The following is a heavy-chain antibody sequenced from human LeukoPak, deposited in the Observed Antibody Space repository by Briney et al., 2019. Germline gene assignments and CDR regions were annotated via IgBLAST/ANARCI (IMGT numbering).Heavy chain of an antibody. CDR1: GYSFTNYW. Sequence: PGESLKISCKGSGYSFTNYWIGWVRQMPGKGLEWMGIIYPGDSDTRYSPSFQGQVTISADKFISTAYLQWSSLKASDTAMYYCARRNYYDSSGYPLNDAFDIWGQGTMVTVSS. D-gene: IGHD3-22*01. J-gene: IGHJ3*02. V-gene: IGHV5-51*01. CDR2: IYPGDSDT. CDR3: ARRNYYDSSGYPLNDAFDI.